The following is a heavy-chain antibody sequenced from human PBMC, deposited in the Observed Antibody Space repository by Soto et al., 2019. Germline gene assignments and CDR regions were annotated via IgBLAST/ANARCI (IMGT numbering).Heavy chain of an antibody. V-gene: IGHV1-69*01. CDR2: IIPIFGTA. D-gene: IGHD3-22*01. CDR3: ASPYYYDSSGYFPWGYYYGMDV. Sequence: QVQLVQSGAEVKKPGSSVKVSCKASGGTFSSYAISWVRQAPGQGLEWMGGIIPIFGTANYAQKCQGRVTITADESTSTAYMELSSLRSEDTAVYYCASPYYYDSSGYFPWGYYYGMDVWGQGTTVTVSS. J-gene: IGHJ6*02. CDR1: GGTFSSYA.